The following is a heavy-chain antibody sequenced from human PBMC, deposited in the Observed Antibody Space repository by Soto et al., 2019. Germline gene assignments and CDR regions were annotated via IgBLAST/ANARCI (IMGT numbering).Heavy chain of an antibody. Sequence: PSETLSVTCTVSGGSIISSSYYWVWIRQPPGKGLEWIGSIYYSGSTYYNPSLRSRVTVSVDTSKNQFSLKLSSVTAADTAVYYCARYWIAALTFDYWGQGTLVTVSS. CDR3: ARYWIAALTFDY. V-gene: IGHV4-39*01. CDR2: IYYSGST. CDR1: GGSIISSSYY. J-gene: IGHJ4*02. D-gene: IGHD6-6*01.